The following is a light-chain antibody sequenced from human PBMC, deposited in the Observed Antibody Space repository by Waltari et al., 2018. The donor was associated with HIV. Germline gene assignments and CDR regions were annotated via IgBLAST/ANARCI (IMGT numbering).Light chain of an antibody. CDR2: GAS. CDR3: QQYGSSVT. CDR1: QSVSSSS. V-gene: IGKV3-20*01. J-gene: IGKJ5*01. Sequence: EIVLTQSPGTLSLSPGERVTLSCSASQSVSSSSLVWYQQKPVQSPRLLIYGASSRSTGIPDRFSGSGAGTDFTLTISRLDPEDFAVYYCQQYGSSVTFGQGTRLEIK.